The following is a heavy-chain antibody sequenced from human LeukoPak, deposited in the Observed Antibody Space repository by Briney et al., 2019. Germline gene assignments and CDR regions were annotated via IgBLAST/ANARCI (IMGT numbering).Heavy chain of an antibody. CDR2: IIPIFGTA. CDR1: GGTFSSYA. J-gene: IGHJ2*01. V-gene: IGHV1-69*05. CDR3: ARDPVAVAGTRYFDL. D-gene: IGHD6-19*01. Sequence: SVKVSCKASGGTFSSYAISWVRQAPGQGLEWMGGIIPIFGTANYAQKFQGRVTITTDESTSTAYMELSSLRSEDTAVYYFARDPVAVAGTRYFDLWGRGTLVTVSS.